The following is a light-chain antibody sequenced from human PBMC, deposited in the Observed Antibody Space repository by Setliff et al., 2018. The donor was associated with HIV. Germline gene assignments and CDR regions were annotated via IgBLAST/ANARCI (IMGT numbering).Light chain of an antibody. Sequence: ALTQPASVSGSPGQSITISCPGTSSDVGNSHLVSWYQQHPGRVPKLIIYDISGRPPGISDRCSGSKSGNTAALTISGLQADDEATDYCCAYSGRYILGVFGTGTKGTVL. CDR1: SSDVGNSHL. CDR3: CAYSGRYILGV. CDR2: DIS. V-gene: IGLV2-23*02. J-gene: IGLJ1*01.